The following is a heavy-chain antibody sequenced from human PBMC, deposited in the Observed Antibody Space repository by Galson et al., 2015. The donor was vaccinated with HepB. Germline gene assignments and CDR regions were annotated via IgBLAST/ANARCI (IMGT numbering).Heavy chain of an antibody. D-gene: IGHD5-24*01. CDR1: GGSFNNYA. V-gene: IGHV1-69*13. J-gene: IGHJ4*02. CDR2: IIPLFGTA. CDR3: ARRASSMAKTFDY. Sequence: SVKVSCKASGGSFNNYAFNWVRQAPGRGLEWMGGIIPLFGTANYAQKFQGRATITADASTSTVFMDLRGLRSEDTAVYYCARRASSMAKTFDYWGQGTLLTVSS.